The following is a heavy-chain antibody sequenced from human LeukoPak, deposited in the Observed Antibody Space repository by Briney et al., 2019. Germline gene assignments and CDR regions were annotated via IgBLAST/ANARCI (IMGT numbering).Heavy chain of an antibody. Sequence: ASVKVSCKASGHTSTNYPMHWVRQAPGQRLEWLGWINAGNGNSKCSQNFQGRVTITRDTSASTAYMELSSLRYEDTAVYYCASRSIVGAAYWGMDVWGKGTTVTVSS. D-gene: IGHD1-26*01. V-gene: IGHV1-3*01. J-gene: IGHJ6*04. CDR2: INAGNGNS. CDR3: ASRSIVGAAYWGMDV. CDR1: GHTSTNYP.